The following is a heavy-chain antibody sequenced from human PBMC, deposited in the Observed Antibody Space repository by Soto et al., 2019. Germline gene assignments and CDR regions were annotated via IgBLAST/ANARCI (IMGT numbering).Heavy chain of an antibody. V-gene: IGHV3-23*01. CDR3: AKEWGLAGDSVYYYYYGMDV. CDR2: ISGSGGST. D-gene: IGHD2-21*02. CDR1: GFTFSSYA. J-gene: IGHJ6*02. Sequence: EVQLLESGGGLVQPGGSLRLSCAASGFTFSSYAMSWVRQAPGKGLEWVSAISGSGGSTYYADSVKGRFTISRDNSKNTLYLQMNSLRAEDTAVYYCAKEWGLAGDSVYYYYYGMDVWGQGTTVTVSS.